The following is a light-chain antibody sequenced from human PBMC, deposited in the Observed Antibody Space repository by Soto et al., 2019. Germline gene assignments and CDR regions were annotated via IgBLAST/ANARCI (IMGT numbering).Light chain of an antibody. Sequence: DIVMTQSPDSLAVSLGERATINYKSSQSVLYSSNNKNYLAWYQQRPGQPPKLLIYWASTRESGVPDRFSGSGSGTDFTLTVTSLQAEDVAVYYCQQYESTPPTFGQGNKLEIK. CDR1: QSVLYSSNNKNY. J-gene: IGKJ2*01. V-gene: IGKV4-1*01. CDR2: WAS. CDR3: QQYESTPPT.